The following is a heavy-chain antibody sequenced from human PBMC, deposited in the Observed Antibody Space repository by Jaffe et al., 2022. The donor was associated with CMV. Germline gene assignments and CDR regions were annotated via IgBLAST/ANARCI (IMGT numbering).Heavy chain of an antibody. CDR1: DVSVSNVNYY. J-gene: IGHJ4*02. D-gene: IGHD6-6*01. CDR2: IYYSGST. V-gene: IGHV4-39*01. Sequence: QVQLQESGPGLVKPSETLSLTCTVSDVSVSNVNYYWGWIRQPPGKGLEWIATIYYSGSTYYKPSLKSRLTISLDTSKNQFSLKVASVTAADTAVYYCAKHKGALGIAARKSYFDYWGQGLLVTVSS. CDR3: AKHKGALGIAARKSYFDY.